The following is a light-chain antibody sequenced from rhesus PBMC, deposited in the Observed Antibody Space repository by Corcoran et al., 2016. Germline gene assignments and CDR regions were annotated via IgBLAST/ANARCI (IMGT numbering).Light chain of an antibody. V-gene: IGKV3-35*01. CDR3: QQETDWPLT. Sequence: EVVMTQSPVTLSLSPGERATLSCRASQSVSSNVAWFHQKPWQAPRLLIYDASDRATGIPDRFSGSGSGIDVTLTIDGLEPEDVGVYFCQQETDWPLTFGGGTKVEIK. CDR1: QSVSSN. J-gene: IGKJ4*01. CDR2: DAS.